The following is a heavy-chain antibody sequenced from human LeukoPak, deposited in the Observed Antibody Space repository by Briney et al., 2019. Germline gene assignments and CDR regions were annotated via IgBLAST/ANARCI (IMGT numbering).Heavy chain of an antibody. Sequence: LRLSCAASGFTFSNYAMSWIRQPPGKGLEWIGYIYHSGSTYYNPSLKSRVTISVDRSKNQFSLKLSSVTAADTAVYYCARGTGDSIPYYYYYYGMDVWGQGTTVTVSS. CDR3: ARGTGDSIPYYYYYYGMDV. D-gene: IGHD4-17*01. V-gene: IGHV4-30-2*01. CDR2: IYHSGST. J-gene: IGHJ6*02. CDR1: GFTFSNYA.